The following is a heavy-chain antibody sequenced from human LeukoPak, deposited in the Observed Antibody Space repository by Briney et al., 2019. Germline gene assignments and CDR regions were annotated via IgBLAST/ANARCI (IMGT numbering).Heavy chain of an antibody. CDR1: GFTFSDYG. CDR3: ARDWIDRSLDY. CDR2: LSPHANYE. D-gene: IGHD2-2*03. Sequence: GRSLRLSCAASGFTFSDYGIHWVRQAPGKGLEWVAVLSPHANYEYYTDSVQGRFTISRDDSKNTVYLQMNGLRDEETAVYYCARDWIDRSLDYWGLGTLVTVSS. J-gene: IGHJ4*02. V-gene: IGHV3-33*01.